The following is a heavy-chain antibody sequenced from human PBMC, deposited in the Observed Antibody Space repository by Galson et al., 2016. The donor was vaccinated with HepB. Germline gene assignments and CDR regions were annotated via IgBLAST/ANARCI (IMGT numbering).Heavy chain of an antibody. V-gene: IGHV3-53*01. Sequence: SLRLSYAASGFTVSSKYMSWVRQAPGKGLEWVSVIHTGGSTYYADSVKGRFTISRDNSKNTLYLQMNSLRAEDTAVYYCALGTGIGWYGADWGQGTLVTVSS. J-gene: IGHJ4*02. CDR1: GFTVSSKY. CDR2: IHTGGST. D-gene: IGHD6-19*01. CDR3: ALGTGIGWYGAD.